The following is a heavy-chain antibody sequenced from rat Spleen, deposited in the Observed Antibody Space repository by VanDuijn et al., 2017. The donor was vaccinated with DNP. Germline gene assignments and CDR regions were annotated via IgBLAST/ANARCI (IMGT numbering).Heavy chain of an antibody. D-gene: IGHD1-12*02. CDR3: ARSNYDGSYYHGWFAN. CDR1: DYSITSNY. V-gene: IGHV3-1*01. CDR2: INYSGST. Sequence: EVQLQESGPGLVKPSQSLSLTCSVTDYSITSNYWAWIRKFPGNKMEWMGYINYSGSTGYNPSLKSRISITRDTSKNQFFLQLNSVTTEDTATYFCARSNYDGSYYHGWFANWGQGTLVTVSS. J-gene: IGHJ3*01.